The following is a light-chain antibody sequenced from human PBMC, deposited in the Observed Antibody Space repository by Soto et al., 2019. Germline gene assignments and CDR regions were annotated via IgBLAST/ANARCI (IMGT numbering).Light chain of an antibody. CDR3: QQYGGSPSIT. V-gene: IGKV3-20*01. J-gene: IGKJ5*01. CDR1: QSVTSSS. Sequence: EMVLTQSPGTLSLSPGERATLSCRASQSVTSSSLAWYQQKPGQAPRLLIYGASSRATGIPDRFSGSGSGTDFTLTISRLEPEDFAVYYCQQYGGSPSITFGQGTRLEIK. CDR2: GAS.